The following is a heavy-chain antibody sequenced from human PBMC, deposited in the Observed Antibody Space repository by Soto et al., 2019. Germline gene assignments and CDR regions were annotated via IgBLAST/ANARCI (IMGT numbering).Heavy chain of an antibody. Sequence: QVQLQESGPGLVKPSQTLSLTCTISGGSISSGDYYWCWIRHPPGKGLEWIGSIYYSGRTNYNPSLKSRLNISLDTSTNQFSLKLSSVTAADTAVYYCARMGLHLGELSRNWFDPWGQGTLVTVSS. D-gene: IGHD3-16*02. CDR3: ARMGLHLGELSRNWFDP. J-gene: IGHJ5*02. CDR2: IYYSGRT. CDR1: GGSISSGDYY. V-gene: IGHV4-31*03.